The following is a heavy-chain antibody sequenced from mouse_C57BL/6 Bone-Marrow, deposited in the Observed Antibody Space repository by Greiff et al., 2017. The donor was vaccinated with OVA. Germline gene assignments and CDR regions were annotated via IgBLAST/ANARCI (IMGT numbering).Heavy chain of an antibody. CDR1: GYTFTSYW. CDR3: ARRGDGYSLDY. CDR2: IYPSDSET. V-gene: IGHV1-61*01. Sequence: QVQLQQPGAELVRPGSSVKLSCKASGYTFTSYWMDWGKQRPGQGLEWIGNIYPSDSETHYNQKFKDKATLTVDKSSSTAYMQLSSLTSEDSAVYYCARRGDGYSLDYWGQGTTLTVSS. J-gene: IGHJ2*01. D-gene: IGHD2-3*01.